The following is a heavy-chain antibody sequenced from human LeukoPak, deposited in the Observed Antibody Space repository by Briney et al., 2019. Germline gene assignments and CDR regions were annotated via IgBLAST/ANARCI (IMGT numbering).Heavy chain of an antibody. CDR2: ISAYNGNT. CDR1: GYTFTSYG. V-gene: IGHV1-18*01. D-gene: IGHD6-13*01. Sequence: ASVKVSCKASGYTFTSYGIGWVRQAPGQGLEWMGWISAYNGNTNYAQKLQGGVTMTTDTSTSTAYMELRSLRSDDTAVYYCARGGIAAAVDYFDYWGQGTLVTVSS. CDR3: ARGGIAAAVDYFDY. J-gene: IGHJ4*02.